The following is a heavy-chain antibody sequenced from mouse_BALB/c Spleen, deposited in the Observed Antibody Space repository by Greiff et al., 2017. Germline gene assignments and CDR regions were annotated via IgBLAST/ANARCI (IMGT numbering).Heavy chain of an antibody. CDR2: ISSGSSTI. Sequence: EVHLVESGGGLVQPGGSRKLSCAASGFTFSSFGMHWVRQAPEKGLEWVAYISSGSSTIYYADTVKGRFTISRDNPKNTLFLQMTSLRSEDTAMYYCARDYDGFMDYWGQGTSVTVSS. CDR3: ARDYDGFMDY. CDR1: GFTFSSFG. D-gene: IGHD2-4*01. J-gene: IGHJ4*01. V-gene: IGHV5-17*02.